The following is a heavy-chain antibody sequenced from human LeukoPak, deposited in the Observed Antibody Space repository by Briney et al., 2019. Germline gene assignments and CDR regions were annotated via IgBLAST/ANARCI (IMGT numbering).Heavy chain of an antibody. CDR1: GGSFSGYY. Sequence: SETLSLTCAVYGGSFSGYYWSWIRQPPGKGLEWIGEINHSGSTNYNPSLKSRVTISVDTSKNQFSLKLSSVTAADTAVYYCARDGSLWFGESTNWFDPWGQGILVTVSS. V-gene: IGHV4-34*01. D-gene: IGHD3-10*01. CDR2: INHSGST. CDR3: ARDGSLWFGESTNWFDP. J-gene: IGHJ5*02.